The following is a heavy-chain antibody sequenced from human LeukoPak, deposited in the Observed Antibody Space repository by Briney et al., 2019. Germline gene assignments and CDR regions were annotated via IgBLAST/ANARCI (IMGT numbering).Heavy chain of an antibody. CDR3: ARDSSSQVSWFDP. D-gene: IGHD6-13*01. J-gene: IGHJ5*02. Sequence: PSQTLSLTCTVSGGSISSGGYYWSWIRQHPGKGLEWIGYIYYSGSTYYNPSLKSRVTISVDTSKNQFSLKLSSVTAADTAVYYCARDSSSQVSWFDPWGQGTLVTVSS. V-gene: IGHV4-31*03. CDR1: GGSISSGGYY. CDR2: IYYSGST.